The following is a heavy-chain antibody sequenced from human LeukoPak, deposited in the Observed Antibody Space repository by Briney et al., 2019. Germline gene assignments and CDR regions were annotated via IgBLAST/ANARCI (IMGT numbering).Heavy chain of an antibody. V-gene: IGHV3-7*01. J-gene: IGHJ5*01. CDR2: IKEDGRET. CDR1: GFTFNTFW. Sequence: GGSLRLSCAASGFTFNTFWMSWVRQAPGKGLEWVANIKEDGRETNYVESVRGRFTISRDNAKNSLFLRMNSLRAEDTAMYFCARDRLHGSYDSWGQGTLVTVSS. CDR3: ARDRLHGSYDS. D-gene: IGHD3-10*01.